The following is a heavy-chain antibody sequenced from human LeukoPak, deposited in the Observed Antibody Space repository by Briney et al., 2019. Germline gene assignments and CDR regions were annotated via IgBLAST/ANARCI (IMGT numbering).Heavy chain of an antibody. CDR1: GGSISSTSYF. Sequence: SETLSLTCTASGGSISSTSYFWGWIRQPPGKGLEWIGSIYYSGSTNYNPSLKSPVTMSVDTPKNQFSLKLTSVTAADTAVYYCARQSIAARGYYYYMDVWGKGTTVTVSS. V-gene: IGHV4-39*01. D-gene: IGHD6-6*01. J-gene: IGHJ6*03. CDR2: IYYSGST. CDR3: ARQSIAARGYYYYMDV.